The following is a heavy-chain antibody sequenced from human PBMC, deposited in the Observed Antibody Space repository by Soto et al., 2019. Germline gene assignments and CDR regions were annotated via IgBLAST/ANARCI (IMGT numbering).Heavy chain of an antibody. V-gene: IGHV3-73*01. J-gene: IGHJ3*02. D-gene: IGHD5-18*01. CDR1: GFTFSGSA. CDR2: IRSKANSYAT. Sequence: GGSLRLSCAASGFTFSGSAMHWVRQASGKGLEWVGRIRSKANSYATAYAASVKGRFTISRDDSKNTAYLQMNSLKTEDTAVYYCTTIQLWLDAFDIWGQGXMVTV. CDR3: TTIQLWLDAFDI.